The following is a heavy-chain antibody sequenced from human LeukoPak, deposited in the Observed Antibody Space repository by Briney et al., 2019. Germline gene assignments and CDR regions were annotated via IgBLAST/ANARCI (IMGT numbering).Heavy chain of an antibody. D-gene: IGHD3-22*01. CDR3: ARGKSYYDSSGFYDAFDI. CDR1: GFTFSSYE. J-gene: IGHJ3*02. Sequence: GGSLRLSCAASGFTFSSYEVNWVRQAPGKGLEWVSYISSSGSTIYYADSVKGRFTISRDNAKNSLYLQMNSLRAEDTAVYYCARGKSYYDSSGFYDAFDIWGQGTMVTVSS. CDR2: ISSSGSTI. V-gene: IGHV3-48*03.